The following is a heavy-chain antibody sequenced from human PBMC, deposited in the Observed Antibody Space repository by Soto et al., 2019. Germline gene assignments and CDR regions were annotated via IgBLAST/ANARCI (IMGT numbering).Heavy chain of an antibody. CDR3: ARQGYSYAPNNWFDP. CDR2: IYYSGST. V-gene: IGHV4-59*08. J-gene: IGHJ5*02. CDR1: GGSISSYY. D-gene: IGHD5-18*01. Sequence: SETLSLTCTVSGGSISSYYWSWIRQPPGKGLEWIGYIYYSGSTNYNPSLKGRVTISVDTSKNQFSLKLSSVTAADTAVYYCARQGYSYAPNNWFDPWGQGTLVTVSS.